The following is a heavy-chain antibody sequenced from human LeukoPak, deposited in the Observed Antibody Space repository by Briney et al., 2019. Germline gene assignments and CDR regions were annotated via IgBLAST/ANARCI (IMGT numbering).Heavy chain of an antibody. CDR1: RFTFSSYS. V-gene: IGHV3-48*01. D-gene: IGHD6-19*01. CDR3: ARASYTSGWYRGDNDY. CDR2: ISGSSGTK. J-gene: IGHJ4*02. Sequence: PGGSLRLSCAASRFTFSSYSMNWVRQAPGKGLEWVSYISGSSGTKYYADSVKGRFTISRDNDRNSLYLQMNRLRAEDTAVCYCARASYTSGWYRGDNDYWGQGTLVTVSS.